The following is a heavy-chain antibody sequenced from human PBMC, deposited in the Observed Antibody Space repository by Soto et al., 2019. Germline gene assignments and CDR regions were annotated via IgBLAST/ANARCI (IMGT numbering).Heavy chain of an antibody. CDR1: GVSISSGDYY. CDR3: ARVDSGGYAYFDY. Sequence: SETLSLTCTVSGVSISSGDYYWSWIRQPPGKGLEWIGYIYYSGSTYYNPSPKSRLTVSVDTSKNQFSLKLSSVTVADTAVYYCARVDSGGYAYFDYWGRGTLVTVSS. V-gene: IGHV4-30-4*01. CDR2: IYYSGST. D-gene: IGHD5-12*01. J-gene: IGHJ4*02.